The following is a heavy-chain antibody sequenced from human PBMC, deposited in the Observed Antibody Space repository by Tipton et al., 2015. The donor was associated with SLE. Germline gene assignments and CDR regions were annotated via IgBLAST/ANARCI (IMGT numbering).Heavy chain of an antibody. CDR2: IRYDGSNK. D-gene: IGHD6-19*01. Sequence: SLRLSCVASGFTFSTYGMHWVRQAPGKGLEWVAFIRYDGSNKYYADSVKGRFTVSRDNSRNSVYLQMNSLRTEDTAVYYCAKIANSGWYLGHWGQGTLVTVSS. CDR3: AKIANSGWYLGH. J-gene: IGHJ5*02. V-gene: IGHV3-30*02. CDR1: GFTFSTYG.